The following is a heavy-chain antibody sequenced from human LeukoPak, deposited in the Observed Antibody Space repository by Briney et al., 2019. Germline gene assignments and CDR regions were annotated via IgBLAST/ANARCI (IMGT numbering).Heavy chain of an antibody. Sequence: GGPLRLSCAASGFTFSSYWMSWVRQAPGKGLEWVANIKQDGSEKYYVDSVKGRFTISRDNAKNSLYLQMNSLRAEDTAVYYCARDYDFYCSGGSCYSPRLSDYWGQGTLVTVSS. CDR3: ARDYDFYCSGGSCYSPRLSDY. CDR1: GFTFSSYW. D-gene: IGHD2-15*01. CDR2: IKQDGSEK. J-gene: IGHJ4*02. V-gene: IGHV3-7*01.